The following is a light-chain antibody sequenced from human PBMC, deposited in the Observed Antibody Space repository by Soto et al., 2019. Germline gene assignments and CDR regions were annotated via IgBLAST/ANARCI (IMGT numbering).Light chain of an antibody. CDR3: QQGYDWPLT. J-gene: IGKJ5*01. CDR1: QSVNSY. V-gene: IGKV3-11*01. Sequence: EIVLTQSAATLSLSPGERATLSCRASQSVNSYLAWYQQKPGQTPRLLIYDASNSATGIPDRFSGSGSGTDFTLTISSLEPEDFALYYCQQGYDWPLTFGQGTRLEIK. CDR2: DAS.